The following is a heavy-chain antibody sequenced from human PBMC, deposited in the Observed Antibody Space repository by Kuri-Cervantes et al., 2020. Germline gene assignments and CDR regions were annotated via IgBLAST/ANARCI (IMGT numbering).Heavy chain of an antibody. D-gene: IGHD5-24*01. J-gene: IGHJ3*02. CDR1: GGSFSGYY. Sequence: SETLSLTCAVYGGSFSGYYWSWIRQPPGKGLEWIGYIYYSGSTNYNPSLKSRVTISVDTSKNQFSLKLSSVTAADTAVYYCARDVGMATTSTDGAFDIWGQGTMVTVSS. CDR2: IYYSGST. CDR3: ARDVGMATTSTDGAFDI. V-gene: IGHV4-59*12.